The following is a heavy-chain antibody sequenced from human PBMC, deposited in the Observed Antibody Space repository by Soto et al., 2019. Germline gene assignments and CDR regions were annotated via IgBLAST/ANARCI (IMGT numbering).Heavy chain of an antibody. Sequence: RRLSCAASGFTFSSYGMHWVRQAPGKGLEWVAVISYDGSNKYYADSVKGRFTISRDNSKNTLYLQMNSLRAEDTAVYYCAKSGGALRYFDWLLNYFDYWGQGTLVTVSS. V-gene: IGHV3-30*18. J-gene: IGHJ4*02. CDR3: AKSGGALRYFDWLLNYFDY. CDR1: GFTFSSYG. D-gene: IGHD3-9*01. CDR2: ISYDGSNK.